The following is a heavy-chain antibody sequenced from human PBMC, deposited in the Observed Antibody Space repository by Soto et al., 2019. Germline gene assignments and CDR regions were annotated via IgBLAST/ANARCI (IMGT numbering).Heavy chain of an antibody. CDR3: AKDLVIAVAGSYYYYGMDV. CDR1: GFTFSSYG. Sequence: PGGSLRLSCAACGFTFSSYGMHWVRQAPGKGLEWVAVISYDGSNKYYADSVKGRFTISRDNSKNTLYLQMNSLRAEDTAVYYCAKDLVIAVAGSYYYYGMDVWGQGTTVTVSS. J-gene: IGHJ6*02. V-gene: IGHV3-30*18. CDR2: ISYDGSNK. D-gene: IGHD6-19*01.